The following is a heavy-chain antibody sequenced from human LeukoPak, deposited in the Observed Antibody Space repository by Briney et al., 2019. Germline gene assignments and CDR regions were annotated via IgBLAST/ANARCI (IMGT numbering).Heavy chain of an antibody. V-gene: IGHV3-48*01. J-gene: IGHJ4*02. CDR2: ISSSGSTM. CDR1: GFTFSNYN. D-gene: IGHD5-18*01. Sequence: GGSLRLSCAASGFTFSNYNMIWVRQAPGKGLECVSYISSSGSTMHYADSVRGRFTISGDNAKKSLYLQMNSLRAEDTGVYYCARVWDGYSGEDYWGQGTLVTVSS. CDR3: ARVWDGYSGEDY.